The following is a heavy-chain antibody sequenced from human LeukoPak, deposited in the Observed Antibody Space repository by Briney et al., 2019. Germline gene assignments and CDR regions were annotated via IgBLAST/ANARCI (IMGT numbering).Heavy chain of an antibody. J-gene: IGHJ3*02. Sequence: PGGSLRLSCAASGFTFDDYAMHWVRQAPGKGLEWFSGISLNSGSIGYADSVKGRFTISRDNAKNSLYLQMNRLRAEDTALYYCAKDRVAVITTGAFDIWGQGTMVTVSS. CDR1: GFTFDDYA. V-gene: IGHV3-9*01. D-gene: IGHD3-22*01. CDR3: AKDRVAVITTGAFDI. CDR2: ISLNSGSI.